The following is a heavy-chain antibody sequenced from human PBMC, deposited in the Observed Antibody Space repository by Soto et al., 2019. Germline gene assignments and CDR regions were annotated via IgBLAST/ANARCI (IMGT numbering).Heavy chain of an antibody. Sequence: EVQLVESGGGLIQRGGSLRLSCAASGFTVSGTYMGWVRQAPGKGLEWVSVMFSGGSTYYADSVKGRFTIYRDNSKSTLYLQMNSLRAEDTAVYYCVSSRTYTYGFDYWGQGTLVTVSS. CDR2: MFSGGST. V-gene: IGHV3-53*01. CDR1: GFTVSGTY. J-gene: IGHJ4*02. D-gene: IGHD3-10*01. CDR3: VSSRTYTYGFDY.